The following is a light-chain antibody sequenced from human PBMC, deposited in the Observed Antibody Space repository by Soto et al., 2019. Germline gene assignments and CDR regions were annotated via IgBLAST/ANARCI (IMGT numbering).Light chain of an antibody. V-gene: IGKV1-5*03. CDR1: QSISSW. Sequence: DIQLTQSPSTLSAAVGDRITLSCRASQSISSWVAWYQQTPGKAPKVLIYRASTLESGVPSRFSGSGSGPEFTLNISSLQPDDFASYYCQQMGTFGPGTKVEVK. CDR2: RAS. CDR3: QQMGT. J-gene: IGKJ1*01.